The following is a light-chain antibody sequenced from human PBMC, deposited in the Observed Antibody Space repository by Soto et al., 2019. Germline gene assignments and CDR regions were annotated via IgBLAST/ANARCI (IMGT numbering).Light chain of an antibody. Sequence: DIQMPPSPSSLSASVGARVTITCRASQSISSDLNWYMQKPGKAPTLLIHGASSLQSGVPPRYSGSGYGTDFTLTISSLQPEDFATYYCQQANSFPITFGQGTRLEIK. CDR2: GAS. V-gene: IGKV1-39*01. CDR3: QQANSFPIT. J-gene: IGKJ5*01. CDR1: QSISSD.